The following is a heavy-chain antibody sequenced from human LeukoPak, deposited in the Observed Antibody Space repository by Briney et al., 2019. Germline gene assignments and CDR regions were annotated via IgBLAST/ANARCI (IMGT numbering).Heavy chain of an antibody. D-gene: IGHD3-10*01. CDR3: ARMVGLVSDY. V-gene: IGHV6-1*01. Sequence: SQTLSLTCAISGDSVSSNSAAWNWIRQSPSRGLEWLGRTYYRSKWYSYYAPSVRSRITINPDTSKNQFSLQLKSVTPEDTAVYYCARMVGLVSDYWGQGTLVTVSS. CDR2: TYYRSKWYS. CDR1: GDSVSSNSAA. J-gene: IGHJ4*02.